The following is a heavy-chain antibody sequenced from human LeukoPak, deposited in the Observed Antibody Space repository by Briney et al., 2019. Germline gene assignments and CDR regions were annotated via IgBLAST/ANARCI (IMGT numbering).Heavy chain of an antibody. J-gene: IGHJ6*03. CDR2: INTDTGNP. CDR3: ARVADTAMTYYYYMDV. V-gene: IGHV7-4-1*02. CDR1: GYTFTSYA. Sequence: GASVKVSCKASGYTFTSYAMNWVRQAPGQGLEWMGWINTDTGNPTYAQGFTGRFVFSLDTSVSTAYLQISSLKAEDTAVYYCARVADTAMTYYYYMDVWGKGTTVTVSS. D-gene: IGHD5-18*01.